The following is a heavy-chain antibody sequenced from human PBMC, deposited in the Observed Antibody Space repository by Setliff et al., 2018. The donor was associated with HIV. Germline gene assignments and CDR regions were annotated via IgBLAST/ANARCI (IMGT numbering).Heavy chain of an antibody. J-gene: IGHJ4*02. CDR1: GGSISSSSYY. V-gene: IGHV4-39*07. D-gene: IGHD3-22*01. CDR2: IYYSGST. Sequence: PSETLSLTCTVSGGSISSSSYYWGWIRQPPGKGLEWIGSIYYSGSTYYNPSLKSRVTISVDTSKNQFSLKLSSVTAADTAVYYCARQRTFETGIVVVIPYYFDYWGQGTLVTVSS. CDR3: ARQRTFETGIVVVIPYYFDY.